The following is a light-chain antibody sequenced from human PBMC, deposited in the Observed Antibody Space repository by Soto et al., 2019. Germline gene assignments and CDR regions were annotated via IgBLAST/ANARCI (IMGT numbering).Light chain of an antibody. CDR2: AAS. CDR1: QDINYY. Sequence: IQLTQSPSSLSASVGDRVTITCRASQDINYYLAWYQQKPGTAPKLLIYAASTLQSGVPSSFSGSGSGTDFTLTTSSLQPEDFATYYCQQLDRYPRTFGPGTKVDVK. CDR3: QQLDRYPRT. V-gene: IGKV1-9*01. J-gene: IGKJ3*01.